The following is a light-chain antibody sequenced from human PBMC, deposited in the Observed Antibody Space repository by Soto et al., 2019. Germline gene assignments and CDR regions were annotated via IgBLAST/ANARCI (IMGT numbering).Light chain of an antibody. Sequence: QSVLTQPPSASGSPGQSVTISCTGTSSDVGAYNYVPWYQQHPGKAPKLMIYEVSKRPSGVPDRFSGSKSDNTASLTVSGLQAEDEADYYCTSYAGSLYVFGTGTKVTVL. CDR1: SSDVGAYNY. V-gene: IGLV2-8*01. CDR3: TSYAGSLYV. CDR2: EVS. J-gene: IGLJ1*01.